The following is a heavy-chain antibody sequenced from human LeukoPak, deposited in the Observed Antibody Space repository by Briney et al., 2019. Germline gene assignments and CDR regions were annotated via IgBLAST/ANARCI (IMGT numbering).Heavy chain of an antibody. J-gene: IGHJ4*02. Sequence: GGSLRLSCAASGFTFSSYGMHWVRQAPGKGLEWVAFTRYDGSNKYYADSVKGRFTISRDNSKNTLYLQMNSLRAEDTAVYYCARDTNIVVVPATPGGDYWGQGTLVTVSS. CDR1: GFTFSSYG. CDR2: TRYDGSNK. CDR3: ARDTNIVVVPATPGGDY. V-gene: IGHV3-30*02. D-gene: IGHD2-2*01.